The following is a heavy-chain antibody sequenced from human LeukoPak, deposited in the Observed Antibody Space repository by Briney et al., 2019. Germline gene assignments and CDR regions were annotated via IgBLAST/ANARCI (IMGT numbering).Heavy chain of an antibody. D-gene: IGHD6-19*01. Sequence: SETLSLTCTVSGGSISSSSYYWGWIRQPPGKGLEWIGSIYYSGSTYYNPSLKSRVTISVDTSKNQFSLKLSSVTAADTAVYYCARGGIAVADRTYYFDYWGQGTLVTASS. CDR2: IYYSGST. CDR3: ARGGIAVADRTYYFDY. CDR1: GGSISSSSYY. J-gene: IGHJ4*02. V-gene: IGHV4-39*07.